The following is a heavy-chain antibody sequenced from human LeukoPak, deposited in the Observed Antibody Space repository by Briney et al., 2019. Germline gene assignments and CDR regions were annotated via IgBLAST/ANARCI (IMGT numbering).Heavy chain of an antibody. CDR1: GGTFSSYA. Sequence: SVKVSCKASGGTFSSYAISWVRQAPGQGLEWMGRIIPIFGTANYAQKFQGRVTITTDESTSTAYMELSSLRSEDTAVYYCARDRRDGYTSFDYWGQGALVTVSS. J-gene: IGHJ4*02. CDR3: ARDRRDGYTSFDY. V-gene: IGHV1-69*05. CDR2: IIPIFGTA. D-gene: IGHD5-24*01.